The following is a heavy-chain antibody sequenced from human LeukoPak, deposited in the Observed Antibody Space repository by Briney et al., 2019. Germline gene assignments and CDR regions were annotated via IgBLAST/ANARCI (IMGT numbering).Heavy chain of an antibody. V-gene: IGHV3-49*04. CDR2: IRSKAYGGTT. CDR1: GFTFSNYW. Sequence: GGSLRLSCAASGFTFSNYWMHWVRQAPGKGLEWVGFIRSKAYGGTTENAASVKGRFTISRDDSKSIAYLQMNSLKTEDTAVYYCTGSFGELTFFDYWGLGTLVTVSS. D-gene: IGHD3-10*01. J-gene: IGHJ4*02. CDR3: TGSFGELTFFDY.